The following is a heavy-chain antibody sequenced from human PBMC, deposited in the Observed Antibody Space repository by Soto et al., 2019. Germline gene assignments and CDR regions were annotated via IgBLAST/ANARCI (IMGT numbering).Heavy chain of an antibody. CDR1: GFSFSSYS. J-gene: IGHJ5*02. Sequence: GGSLSLSCASSGFSFSSYSMNWVRQAPGKGLEWVSSISSSASHINYADSVKGRFTISRDNAKKSLYLQMNSLRAEDTAVYYCARGYTGYCSGGTCYWFDPWGQGT. D-gene: IGHD2-15*01. CDR2: ISSSASHI. CDR3: ARGYTGYCSGGTCYWFDP. V-gene: IGHV3-21*01.